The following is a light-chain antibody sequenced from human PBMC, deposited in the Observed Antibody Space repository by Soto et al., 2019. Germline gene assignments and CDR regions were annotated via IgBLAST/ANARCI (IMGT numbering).Light chain of an antibody. V-gene: IGKV1-9*01. CDR2: AAS. CDR3: QQLNSYPL. CDR1: QDISSY. J-gene: IGKJ4*01. Sequence: DIQLTQSPSFLSASVGDRVTISCRASQDISSYLAWYQQKPGKAPKLLIYAASTLQSGVPLRFSGSGSGTDFTLTISSLQPEDFATYYCQQLNSYPLFGGGTKVEIK.